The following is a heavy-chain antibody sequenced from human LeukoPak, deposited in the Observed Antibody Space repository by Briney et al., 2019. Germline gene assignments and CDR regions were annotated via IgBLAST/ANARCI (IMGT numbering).Heavy chain of an antibody. V-gene: IGHV3-30-3*02. CDR3: AKSESEIYFRFLGD. Sequence: GRSLRLSCAASGFTFSSYAMHWVRQAPGKGLEWVSVISYDGSNKFYADSVKGRFTISRDNSKNTLYLQMNSLRAEDTALYYCAKSESEIYFRFLGDWGQGTLVTVSS. CDR1: GFTFSSYA. CDR2: ISYDGSNK. D-gene: IGHD1-26*01. J-gene: IGHJ4*02.